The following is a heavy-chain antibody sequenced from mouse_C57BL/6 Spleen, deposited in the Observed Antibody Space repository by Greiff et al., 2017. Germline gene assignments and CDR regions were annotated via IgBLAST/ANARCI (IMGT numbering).Heavy chain of an antibody. V-gene: IGHV1-15*01. CDR1: GYTFTDYE. J-gene: IGHJ3*01. D-gene: IGHD1-1*01. Sequence: VQLQQSGAELVRPGASVTLSCKASGYTFTDYEMHWVKQTPVHGLEWIGAIDPETGGTAYNQKFKGKAILTADKSSSTAYMELRSPTSEDSAVYYCTRNYYGSSYWFAYWGQGTLVTVSA. CDR2: IDPETGGT. CDR3: TRNYYGSSYWFAY.